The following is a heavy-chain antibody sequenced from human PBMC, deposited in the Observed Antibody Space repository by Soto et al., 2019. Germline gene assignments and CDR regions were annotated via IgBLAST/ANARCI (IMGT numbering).Heavy chain of an antibody. V-gene: IGHV3-23*01. Sequence: EVQLLESGGGLVQPGGSLRLSCAASTFTFNNYGVSWVRQAPGKGLEWVSTISGSGRSTYYTESVNGRFTISRDHSKNTLYLQMNSLRADDTAVYYCARDRYFDLPNYYYGMDVWGQGTTVTVSS. CDR2: ISGSGRST. CDR1: TFTFNNYG. D-gene: IGHD3-9*01. J-gene: IGHJ6*02. CDR3: ARDRYFDLPNYYYGMDV.